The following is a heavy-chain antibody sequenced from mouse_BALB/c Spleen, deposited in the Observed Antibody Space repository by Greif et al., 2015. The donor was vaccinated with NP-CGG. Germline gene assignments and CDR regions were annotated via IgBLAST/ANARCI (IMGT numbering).Heavy chain of an antibody. Sequence: EVQLQQSGGGLVQPKGSLKLSCAASGFTFNTYAMNWVRQAPGKGLEWVARIRSKSNNYATYYADSVKDRFTISRDDSQSMLYLQVNNLKTEDTAMYYCVRQSEANWDETGDYWGQGTTLTVSS. CDR1: GFTFNTYA. D-gene: IGHD4-1*01. CDR2: IRSKSNNYAT. V-gene: IGHV10-1*02. J-gene: IGHJ2*01. CDR3: VRQSEANWDETGDY.